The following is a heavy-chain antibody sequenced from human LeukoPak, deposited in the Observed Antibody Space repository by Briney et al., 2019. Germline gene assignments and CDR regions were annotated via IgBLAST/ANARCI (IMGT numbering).Heavy chain of an antibody. V-gene: IGHV3-21*01. Sequence: GGSLRLPCVASGYPFSDYEMNCARNAPGKGREWVGSISSCSSYMYCADSVKSRFTITRDNAKNSLYFQMNSLRAEETAVYYCAGIDYGGDDPWGQGTLVTVSS. D-gene: IGHD3-16*01. CDR1: GYPFSDYE. CDR3: AGIDYGGDDP. CDR2: ISSCSSYM. J-gene: IGHJ5*02.